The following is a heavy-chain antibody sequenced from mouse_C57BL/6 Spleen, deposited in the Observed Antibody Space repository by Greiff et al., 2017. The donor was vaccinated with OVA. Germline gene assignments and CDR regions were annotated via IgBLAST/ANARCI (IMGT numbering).Heavy chain of an antibody. J-gene: IGHJ2*01. CDR2: ISYDGSN. Sequence: EVQRVESGPGLVKPSQSLSLTCSVTGYSITSGYYWNWIRQFPGNKLEWMGYISYDGSNNYNPSLKNRISITRDTSKNQFFLKLNSVTTEDTATYYCARGIYDGDYGYWGQGTTLTVSS. V-gene: IGHV3-6*01. D-gene: IGHD2-3*01. CDR1: GYSITSGYY. CDR3: ARGIYDGDYGY.